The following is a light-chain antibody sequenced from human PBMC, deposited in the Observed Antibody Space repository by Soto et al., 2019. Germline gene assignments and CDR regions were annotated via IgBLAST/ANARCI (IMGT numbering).Light chain of an antibody. CDR2: DAS. CDR3: QQSYNIPWT. V-gene: IGKV3-11*01. J-gene: IGKJ1*01. CDR1: QSLSSY. Sequence: EIVLTQYPATPSLSPGERATLSCRASQSLSSYLAWYQQKPGQAPRLLIYDASNRATGIPARFSGSGSATGFTLTISGLQPEDFATYFCQQSYNIPWTFGQGTKVDIK.